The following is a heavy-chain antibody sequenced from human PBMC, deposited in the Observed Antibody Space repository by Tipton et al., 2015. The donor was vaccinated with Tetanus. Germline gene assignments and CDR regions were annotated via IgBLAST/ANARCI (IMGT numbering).Heavy chain of an antibody. V-gene: IGHV4-59*12. J-gene: IGHJ5*02. Sequence: TLSLTCTVSGGSISSYNWSWIRQPPGKGLEWIGYIYYSGSTNYNPSLKSRVTISVDTVKKQFFLRLTSVTAADTGVYYCARGCLGNSGSFFVDPRGQGSLVSVSS. CDR2: IYYSGST. CDR1: GGSISSYN. D-gene: IGHD2/OR15-2a*01. CDR3: ARGCLGNSGSFFVDP.